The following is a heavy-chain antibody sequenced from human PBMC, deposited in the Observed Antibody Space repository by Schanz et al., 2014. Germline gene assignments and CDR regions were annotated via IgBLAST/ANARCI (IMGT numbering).Heavy chain of an antibody. J-gene: IGHJ6*03. D-gene: IGHD4-17*01. Sequence: QVQLVQSAPEVKKPGASVKVSCKVSGYFLNELSMHWVRQAPGQGLEWMGRMNPNSGNTGYAQKFQGRVTMTRHTSISTAYMELSSLRSEDTAVYYCARAPVTVGPYHYYMDVWGKGTTVTVSS. CDR1: GYFLNELS. CDR3: ARAPVTVGPYHYYMDV. V-gene: IGHV1-8*01. CDR2: MNPNSGNT.